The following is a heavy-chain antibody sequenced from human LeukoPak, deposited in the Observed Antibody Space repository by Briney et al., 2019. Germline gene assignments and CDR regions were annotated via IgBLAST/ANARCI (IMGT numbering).Heavy chain of an antibody. CDR3: AREDTIFGVAAGMDV. V-gene: IGHV3-74*03. CDR2: INSEGSST. CDR1: GFTFSSYW. J-gene: IGHJ6*02. Sequence: GGSLRLSCAASGFTFSSYWMHWVRQIPGRGLVWVSRINSEGSSTTYADSVKGRFTISRDNAKNSLYLQMNSLRAEDTAVYYCAREDTIFGVAAGMDVWGQGTTVTVSS. D-gene: IGHD3-3*01.